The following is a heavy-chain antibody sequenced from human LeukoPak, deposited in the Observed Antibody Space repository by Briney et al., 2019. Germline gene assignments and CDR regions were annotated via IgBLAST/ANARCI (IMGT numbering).Heavy chain of an antibody. CDR2: ISHSGTT. J-gene: IGHJ4*02. V-gene: IGHV4-4*02. CDR1: GGSIDITNY. Sequence: PSETLSLTCGVSGGSIDITNYWSWVRQAPGKGLEWIGEISHSGTTNYNPSLGSRVAMSLDRANNQFSLSLTSVTAADTAVYCTRESRPYCPFAYWGQGVLVTVSS. D-gene: IGHD1-26*01. CDR3: TRESRPYCPFAY.